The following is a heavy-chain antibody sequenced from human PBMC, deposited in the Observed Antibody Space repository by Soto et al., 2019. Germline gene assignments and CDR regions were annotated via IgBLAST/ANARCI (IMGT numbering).Heavy chain of an antibody. CDR1: GGTFSSYA. CDR2: IIPIFGTA. J-gene: IGHJ5*02. Sequence: QVQLVQSGAEVKKPGSSVKVSCKASGGTFSSYAISWVRQAPGQGLEWMGGIIPIFGTANYAQKFQGRVTITADESTSTGYMELSSLRSEDTAVYYCARNLPQDYDFWSGYYSNWFDPWGQGTLVTVSS. D-gene: IGHD3-3*01. CDR3: ARNLPQDYDFWSGYYSNWFDP. V-gene: IGHV1-69*01.